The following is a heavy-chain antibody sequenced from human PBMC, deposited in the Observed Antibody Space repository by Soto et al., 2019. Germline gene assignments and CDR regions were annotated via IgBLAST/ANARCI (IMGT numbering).Heavy chain of an antibody. CDR2: TYYRSRWYN. V-gene: IGHV6-1*01. Sequence: PSQTLSLTCAISGDNVSSNSAAWNWIRLSPSRGLEWLARTYYRSRWYNDYAVAVRSRITVNPDTSKNQFSLQLTSVTPEDTAVYYGAATTSHQWYYMDVLGKGTTVTVSS. J-gene: IGHJ6*03. CDR1: GDNVSSNSAA. CDR3: AATTSHQWYYMDV. D-gene: IGHD1-7*01.